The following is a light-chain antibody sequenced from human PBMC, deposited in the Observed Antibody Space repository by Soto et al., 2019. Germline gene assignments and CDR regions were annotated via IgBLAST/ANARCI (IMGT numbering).Light chain of an antibody. CDR1: QSVGGSF. J-gene: IGKJ1*01. V-gene: IGKV3-20*01. CDR3: QQYHSSPRT. Sequence: ETVLTQSPGTLSLSPGERATLSCRAGQSVGGSFLAWYQQRPGQAPRLLIYHTSYRATGSPDRFSGSGSGTDFTLTISRLEPEDFAVYYCQQYHSSPRTFGQGTKVDIK. CDR2: HTS.